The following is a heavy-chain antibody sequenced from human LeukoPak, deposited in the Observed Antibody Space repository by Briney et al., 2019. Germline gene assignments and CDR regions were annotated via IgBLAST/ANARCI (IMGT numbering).Heavy chain of an antibody. J-gene: IGHJ6*02. CDR1: GFTFRNFW. Sequence: PGGSLRLSCAASGFTFRNFWMIWVRLAPGKGLEWVANINHDGSERYYLDSVRGRFTISRDNAKNSLNLQMNSLRAEDTAVYYCAMAYNYGMDIWGQGTAVAVSS. CDR2: INHDGSER. CDR3: AMAYNYGMDI. V-gene: IGHV3-7*03.